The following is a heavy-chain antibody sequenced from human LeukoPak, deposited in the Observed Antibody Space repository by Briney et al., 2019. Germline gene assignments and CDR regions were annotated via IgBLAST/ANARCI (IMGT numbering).Heavy chain of an antibody. CDR2: ISYGGSKT. CDR3: ARDLGGTTEVNWFDP. CDR1: GFTFSTYA. V-gene: IGHV3-30*01. J-gene: IGHJ5*02. D-gene: IGHD1-14*01. Sequence: GRSLILSCAASGFTFSTYAMHWVRQAPGKGLEWVAIISYGGSKTDYADSVKGRFTISRDNSKNTMYLQMNSLRAEDTAVYYCARDLGGTTEVNWFDPWGQGTLVTVSS.